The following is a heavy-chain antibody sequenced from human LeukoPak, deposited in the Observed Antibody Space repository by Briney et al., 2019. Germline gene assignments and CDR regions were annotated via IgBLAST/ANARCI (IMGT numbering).Heavy chain of an antibody. Sequence: SETLSLTCTVSGYSISNGYYWGWIRQPPGKGLEWIVSIYHSGSTFYNPSLKNRVTISVDTSKNQFSLKLTSVTAADTAVYYCASPRDVVVVVAATAGYFDLWGRGTLVTVSS. CDR3: ASPRDVVVVVAATAGYFDL. V-gene: IGHV4-38-2*02. J-gene: IGHJ2*01. D-gene: IGHD2-15*01. CDR1: GYSISNGYY. CDR2: IYHSGST.